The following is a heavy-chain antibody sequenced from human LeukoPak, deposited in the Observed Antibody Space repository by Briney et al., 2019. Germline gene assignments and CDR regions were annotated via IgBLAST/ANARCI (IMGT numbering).Heavy chain of an antibody. Sequence: PGGSLRLSCAASGFTFSNLWMSWVRHAPGKGLKWVANIKQDGSEKCYVDSVKGRFTISRDNAQNSLYLQMNSLRAEDTAIYYCATSTAAAGTDWGQGTLVTVSS. J-gene: IGHJ4*02. D-gene: IGHD6-13*01. V-gene: IGHV3-7*03. CDR3: ATSTAAAGTD. CDR2: IKQDGSEK. CDR1: GFTFSNLW.